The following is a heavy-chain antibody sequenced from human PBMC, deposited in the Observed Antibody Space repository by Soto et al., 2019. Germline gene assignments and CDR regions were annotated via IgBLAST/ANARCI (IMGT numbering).Heavy chain of an antibody. V-gene: IGHV1-3*01. CDR3: ARDRYGSSGDYDY. Sequence: QVQLVQSGAEVKKPGASVRVSCKASGYTFTSYAMHWVRQAPGQRLEWMGWINAGNGNTKYSQKFQGRVTITRDTSASTAYMELISLRSEDTAVYYCARDRYGSSGDYDYWGQGTLVTVSS. D-gene: IGHD4-17*01. J-gene: IGHJ4*02. CDR1: GYTFTSYA. CDR2: INAGNGNT.